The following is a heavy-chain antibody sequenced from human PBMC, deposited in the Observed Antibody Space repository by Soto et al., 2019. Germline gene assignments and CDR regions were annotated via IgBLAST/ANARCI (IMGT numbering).Heavy chain of an antibody. V-gene: IGHV3-30-3*01. J-gene: IGHJ4*02. CDR3: ARGPGTPD. CDR2: ISYDGSNK. Sequence: PGGSLRLSCAASGFTFSSYAMHWVRQAPGKGLEWVAVISYDGSNKYYADSVKGRFTISRDNSKNTLYLQMNSLRAEDTAVYYCARGPGTPDWGQGTLVTVSS. CDR1: GFTFSSYA.